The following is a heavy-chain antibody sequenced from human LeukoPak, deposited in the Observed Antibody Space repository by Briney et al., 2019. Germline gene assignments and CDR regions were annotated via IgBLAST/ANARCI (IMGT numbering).Heavy chain of an antibody. D-gene: IGHD2-15*01. CDR3: ARGADCSGGSCYPNYYYGMDV. J-gene: IGHJ6*02. V-gene: IGHV3-21*01. Sequence: GGSLRLSCAASGFTFSSYSMNWVRQAPGKGLEWVSSISSSSSYIYYADSVKGRFTISRDNAKNSLYLQMNSLRAEDTAVYHCARGADCSGGSCYPNYYYGMDVWGQGTTVTVSS. CDR1: GFTFSSYS. CDR2: ISSSSSYI.